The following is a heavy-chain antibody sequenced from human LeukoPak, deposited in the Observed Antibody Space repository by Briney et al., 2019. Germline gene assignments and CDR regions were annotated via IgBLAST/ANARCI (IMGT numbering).Heavy chain of an antibody. CDR2: ISYDGSNK. D-gene: IGHD2/OR15-2a*01. J-gene: IGHJ3*02. CDR3: ASLPFDPRDDAFDI. Sequence: GGSLRLSCAASGFTFSSYAMHWVRQAPGKGLEWVAVISYDGSNKYYADSVKGRFPISRDNSKNTLYLQMNSLRAEDTAVYYCASLPFDPRDDAFDIWGQGTMVTVSS. CDR1: GFTFSSYA. V-gene: IGHV3-30*01.